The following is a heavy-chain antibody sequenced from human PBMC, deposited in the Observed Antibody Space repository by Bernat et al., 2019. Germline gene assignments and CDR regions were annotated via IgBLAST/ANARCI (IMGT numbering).Heavy chain of an antibody. J-gene: IGHJ3*02. V-gene: IGHV1-24*01. CDR3: ATDKKGLYYYGSGSYYKRGAFDI. CDR1: GYTLTELS. Sequence: QVQLVQSGAEVKKPGASVKVSCKVSGYTLTELSMHWVRQAPGKGLEWRGGFDPEDGETIYAQKFQGRVTMTEDTSTDTAYMELSSLRSEDTAVYYCATDKKGLYYYGSGSYYKRGAFDIWGQGTMVTVSS. CDR2: FDPEDGET. D-gene: IGHD3-10*01.